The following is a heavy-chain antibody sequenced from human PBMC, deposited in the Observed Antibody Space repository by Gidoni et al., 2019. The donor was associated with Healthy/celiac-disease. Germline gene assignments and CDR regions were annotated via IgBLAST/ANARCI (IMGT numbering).Heavy chain of an antibody. D-gene: IGHD4-17*01. V-gene: IGHV4-34*01. CDR3: ASVPLGHTGNWFDP. CDR2: INHSGST. CDR1: GGSFSGYY. Sequence: QVQLQQWGAGLLKPSETLSLTCAVDGGSFSGYYWSWIRQPPGKGLEWIGEINHSGSTNYTPSLKSRVTISVDTSKNQFSLKLSSVTAADTAVYYCASVPLGHTGNWFDPWGQGTLVTVSS. J-gene: IGHJ5*02.